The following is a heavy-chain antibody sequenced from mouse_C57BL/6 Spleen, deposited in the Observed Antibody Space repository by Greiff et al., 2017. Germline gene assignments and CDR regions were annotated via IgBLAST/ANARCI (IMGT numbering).Heavy chain of an antibody. J-gene: IGHJ2*01. D-gene: IGHD2-1*01. V-gene: IGHV5-17*01. CDR3: ARPFYYGNYIDY. CDR1: GFTFSDYG. Sequence: EVMLVESGGGLVKPGGSLKLSCAASGFTFSDYGMHWVRQAPEKGLEWVAYISSGSSTIYYADTVKGRFTISRDNAMNTLFLQMTSLRSEDTAMYYCARPFYYGNYIDYWGQGTTLTVSS. CDR2: ISSGSSTI.